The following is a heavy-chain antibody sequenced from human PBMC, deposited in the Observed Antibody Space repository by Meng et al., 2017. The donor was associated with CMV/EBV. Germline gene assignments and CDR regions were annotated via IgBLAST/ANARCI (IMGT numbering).Heavy chain of an antibody. Sequence: GGSLRLSCAASGFTFSDYYMSWIRQAPGKGLEWVSYISSSGSTIYYADSVKGRFTISRDNAKNSLYLQMNSLRAEDTTVYYCARDRPTRKSNPIMVVVPGGVDYWGQGTLVTVSS. CDR3: ARDRPTRKSNPIMVVVPGGVDY. CDR2: ISSSGSTI. CDR1: GFTFSDYY. J-gene: IGHJ4*02. D-gene: IGHD2-2*01. V-gene: IGHV3-11*01.